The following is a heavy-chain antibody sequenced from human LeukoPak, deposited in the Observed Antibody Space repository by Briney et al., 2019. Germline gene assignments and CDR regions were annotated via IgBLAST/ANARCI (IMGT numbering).Heavy chain of an antibody. J-gene: IGHJ4*02. V-gene: IGHV3-23*01. CDR1: GFTFSSYA. D-gene: IGHD2-15*01. CDR2: ISSSGGST. CDR3: ARGLRMIDY. Sequence: PGGSLRLSCAASGFTFSSYAMTWVRQAPGKGLEWVSTISSSGGSTYYADSVKGRFTISRDNSKNTVYLQMNSLRAEDTAEFYCARGLRMIDYWGQGTLVTVSS.